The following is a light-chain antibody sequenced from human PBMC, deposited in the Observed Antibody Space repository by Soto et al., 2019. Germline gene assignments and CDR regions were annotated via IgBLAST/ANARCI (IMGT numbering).Light chain of an antibody. Sequence: EIVLTQSPGTLSVSPGDRVTLSCRASQSVDINLAWYQQRAGQAPRLLVYGASTKATGIPDRFSGSGSGTDFTLTISRLEPEDFAVYYCQQHDSSPWMFGQGTKVDIK. J-gene: IGKJ1*01. CDR1: QSVDIN. CDR2: GAS. V-gene: IGKV3-20*01. CDR3: QQHDSSPWM.